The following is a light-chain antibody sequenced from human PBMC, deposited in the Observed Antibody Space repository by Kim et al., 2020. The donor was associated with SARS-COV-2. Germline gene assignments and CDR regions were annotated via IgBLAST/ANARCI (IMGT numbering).Light chain of an antibody. CDR1: QRSSSSY. CDR3: QQYGSSRYT. V-gene: IGKV3-20*01. CDR2: GAS. J-gene: IGKJ2*01. Sequence: WSPGGKATRHCRARQRSSSSYLAWYQQKPGQAPRLLIYGASSRATGIPDRFSGSGSGTDFTLTISRLEPEDFAVYYCQQYGSSRYTFGQGTKLEI.